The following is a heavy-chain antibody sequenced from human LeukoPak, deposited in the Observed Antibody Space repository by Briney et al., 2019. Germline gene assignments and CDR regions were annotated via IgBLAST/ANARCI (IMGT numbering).Heavy chain of an antibody. CDR2: ISAYNGNT. J-gene: IGHJ3*02. CDR1: GYSFTINV. V-gene: IGHV1-18*01. D-gene: IGHD6-19*01. Sequence: GASVKLSCKASGYSFTINVISLVRQAPGQGLEWMGWISAYNGNTNYAQKLQGRVTMTTDTSTSTAYMELRSLRSDDTAVYYCARFGLGKHIEVAGIPFDIWGQGTMVTVSS. CDR3: ARFGLGKHIEVAGIPFDI.